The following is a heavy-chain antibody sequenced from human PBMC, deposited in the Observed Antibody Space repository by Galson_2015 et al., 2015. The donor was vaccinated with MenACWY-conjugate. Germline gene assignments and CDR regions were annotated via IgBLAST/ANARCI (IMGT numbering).Heavy chain of an antibody. D-gene: IGHD2-2*01. V-gene: IGHV3-74*01. J-gene: IGHJ4*02. CDR3: AVYCSSTRYYGASGGY. CDR2: INSDGSST. Sequence: SLRLSCAASGFTFSSYWMHWVRQAPGKGLVWVSLINSDGSSTSYADSVKGRFTISRDNAKNTLYLQMNSLRAEDTAVYYCAVYCSSTRYYGASGGYWGQGTPVTVSS. CDR1: GFTFSSYW.